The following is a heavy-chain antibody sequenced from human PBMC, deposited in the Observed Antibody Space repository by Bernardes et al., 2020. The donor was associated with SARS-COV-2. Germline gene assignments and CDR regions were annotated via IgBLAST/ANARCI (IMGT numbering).Heavy chain of an antibody. CDR1: GFTFTDYW. Sequence: GGSLRLSCAASGFTFTDYWMGWVRQTPGKGLEWVGNIKQDGSAKYYMDSLKGRFTISRDNTQNSLFLQMNSLGVDDTAMYYCVRDFCSTGCYKENWGQGTLVTVSS. D-gene: IGHD2-2*02. CDR2: IKQDGSAK. CDR3: VRDFCSTGCYKEN. J-gene: IGHJ4*02. V-gene: IGHV3-7*01.